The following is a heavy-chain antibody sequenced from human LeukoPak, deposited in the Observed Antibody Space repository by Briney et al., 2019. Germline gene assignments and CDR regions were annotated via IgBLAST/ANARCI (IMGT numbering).Heavy chain of an antibody. CDR3: AREFNGSPDY. J-gene: IGHJ4*02. CDR2: IRYSGRT. CDR1: GGSISSNTYY. V-gene: IGHV4-39*02. Sequence: SEPMSLTCTVSGGSISSNTYYWSWIRQPPGKGLEWIGSIRYSGRTYYKPSLKSRVTLSVDTSKNQLLLNLRSVTAADTAMYYCAREFNGSPDYLGQGTLVTVSS. D-gene: IGHD6-25*01.